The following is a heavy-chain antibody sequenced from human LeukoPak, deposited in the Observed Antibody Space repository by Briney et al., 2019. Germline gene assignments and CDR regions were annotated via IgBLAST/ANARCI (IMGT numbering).Heavy chain of an antibody. CDR3: ARHTRNYYDSSGYPDY. V-gene: IGHV5-51*01. D-gene: IGHD3-22*01. CDR1: GYSFTSYW. Sequence: GESLKISCKGSGYSFTSYWIGWVRPLPGKGLEWMGIIYPGDSDTRYSPSFQGQVTISADKSISTAYLQWSSLKASDTAMYYCARHTRNYYDSSGYPDYWGQGTLVTVSS. J-gene: IGHJ4*02. CDR2: IYPGDSDT.